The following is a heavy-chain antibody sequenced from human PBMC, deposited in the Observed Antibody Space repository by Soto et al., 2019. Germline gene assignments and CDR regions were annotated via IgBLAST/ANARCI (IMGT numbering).Heavy chain of an antibody. Sequence: SETLSRTCTVSGGSISSYYWSWIRQPPGKGLEWIGYIYYSGSTNYNPSLKSRVTISVDTSKNQFSLKLSSVTAADTAVYYCARALNYYDSSGYPYYFDYWGQGTLVTVSS. CDR1: GGSISSYY. J-gene: IGHJ4*02. CDR2: IYYSGST. CDR3: ARALNYYDSSGYPYYFDY. V-gene: IGHV4-59*01. D-gene: IGHD3-22*01.